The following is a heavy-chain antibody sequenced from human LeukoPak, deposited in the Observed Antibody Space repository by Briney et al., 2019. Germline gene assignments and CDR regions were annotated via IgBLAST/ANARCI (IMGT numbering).Heavy chain of an antibody. Sequence: SETLSLTCAVYGGSFSGYYWSWIRQPPGKGLEWIGEINHSGSTNYNPSHKSRVTISVDTSKNQFSLKLSSVTAADTAVYYCARGITIFGVAPGYWGQGTLVTVSS. CDR3: ARGITIFGVAPGY. CDR1: GGSFSGYY. V-gene: IGHV4-34*01. CDR2: INHSGST. J-gene: IGHJ4*02. D-gene: IGHD3-3*01.